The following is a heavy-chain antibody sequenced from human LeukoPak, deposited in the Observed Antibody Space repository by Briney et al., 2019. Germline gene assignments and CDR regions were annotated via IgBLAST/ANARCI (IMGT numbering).Heavy chain of an antibody. CDR3: VKDQGIVAAGKGDY. D-gene: IGHD6-13*01. V-gene: IGHV3-23*01. CDR2: ISGSGGST. J-gene: IGHJ4*02. CDR1: GFSFSNYA. Sequence: GGSLRLSCAASGFSFSNYAMSWVRQAPGKGLEWVSGISGSGGSTNYADSVQGRFTISRDNFENTSYLQMSSLRAEDTAVYYCVKDQGIVAAGKGDYWGQGTLVTVSS.